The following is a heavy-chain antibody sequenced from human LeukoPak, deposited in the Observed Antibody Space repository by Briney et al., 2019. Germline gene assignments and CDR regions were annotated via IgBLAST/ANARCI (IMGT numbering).Heavy chain of an antibody. Sequence: SETLSLTCTISAASISSSSHHWSWIRQPPGKGLEWIGYIYYSGSTNYNPSLKSRVTISVDTSKNQFSLKLSSVTAADTAVYYCASSHSSGWYQGFDYWGQGTLVTVSS. CDR1: AASISSSSHH. CDR2: IYYSGST. D-gene: IGHD6-19*01. CDR3: ASSHSSGWYQGFDY. V-gene: IGHV4-61*01. J-gene: IGHJ4*02.